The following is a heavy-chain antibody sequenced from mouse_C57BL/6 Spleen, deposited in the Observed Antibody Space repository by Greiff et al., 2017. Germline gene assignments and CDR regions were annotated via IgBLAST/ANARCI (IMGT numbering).Heavy chain of an antibody. J-gene: IGHJ4*01. CDR1: GYTFTSYW. CDR2: IDPSDSYT. V-gene: IGHV1-59*01. Sequence: QVQLQQPGAELVRPGTSVKLSCKASGYTFTSYWMHWVKQRPGQGLEWIGVIDPSDSYTNYNQKFKGKATLTVDTSSSTAYMQLSSLTSEDSAVYYCARRSPYDYYAMDYWGQGTSVTVSS. CDR3: ARRSPYDYYAMDY.